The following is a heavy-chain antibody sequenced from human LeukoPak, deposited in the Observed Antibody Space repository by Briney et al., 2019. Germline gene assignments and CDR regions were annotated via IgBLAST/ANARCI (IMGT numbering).Heavy chain of an antibody. CDR2: IYYSGST. CDR3: ATPGDTAMVNAFDI. V-gene: IGHV4-39*07. J-gene: IGHJ3*02. Sequence: PSETLSLTCTVSGGSISSGGYYWSWIRQHPGKGLEWIGSIYYSGSTYYNPSLKSRVTISVDTSKNQFSLKLSSVTAADTAVYYCATPGDTAMVNAFDIWGQGTMVTVSS. CDR1: GGSISSGGYY. D-gene: IGHD5-18*01.